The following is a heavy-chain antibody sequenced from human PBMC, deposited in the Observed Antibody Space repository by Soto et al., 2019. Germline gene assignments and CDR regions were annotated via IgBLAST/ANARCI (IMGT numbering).Heavy chain of an antibody. J-gene: IGHJ4*02. CDR2: IKQDGSDR. D-gene: IGHD6-13*01. CDR1: GFTFSTYW. Sequence: EVHLVESGGGLVQPGGSLRLSCAASGFTFSTYWMNWVRQAPGKGPEWVANIKQDGSDRYYVDSVKGRFTISRYNAKNSLYLQMSSMRAEDTAVYYCARAGSSCYIPFDFWGQGTLVTVSS. CDR3: ARAGSSCYIPFDF. V-gene: IGHV3-7*04.